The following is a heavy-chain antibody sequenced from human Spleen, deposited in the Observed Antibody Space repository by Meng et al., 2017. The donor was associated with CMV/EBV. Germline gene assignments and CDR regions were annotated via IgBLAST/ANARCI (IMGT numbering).Heavy chain of an antibody. V-gene: IGHV3-53*01. CDR1: GFTVSSKY. D-gene: IGHD3-3*01. CDR2: IYSGGST. J-gene: IGHJ6*02. Sequence: GESLKISCAASGFTVSSKYMSWVRQAPGKGLEWVSVIYSGGSTYYADLVKGRFTISRDNAKNSLFLQMNSLRAEDTAVYYCTRDREVRLLEWSSYGMDVWGQGTTVTVSS. CDR3: TRDREVRLLEWSSYGMDV.